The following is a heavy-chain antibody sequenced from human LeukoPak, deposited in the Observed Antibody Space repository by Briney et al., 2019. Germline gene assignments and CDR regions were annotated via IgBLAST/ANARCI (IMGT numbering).Heavy chain of an antibody. V-gene: IGHV4-34*01. CDR2: INHSGST. CDR1: GGSFSGYY. D-gene: IGHD3-22*01. J-gene: IGHJ3*02. CDR3: ARGRGPYYYDSSGYRAAYTFDI. Sequence: SETLSLTCAVYGGSFSGYYWSWIRQPPGKELEWIGEINHSGSTNYNPSLKSRVTISVDTSKNQFSLKLSSVTAADTAVYYCARGRGPYYYDSSGYRAAYTFDIWGQGTMVTVSS.